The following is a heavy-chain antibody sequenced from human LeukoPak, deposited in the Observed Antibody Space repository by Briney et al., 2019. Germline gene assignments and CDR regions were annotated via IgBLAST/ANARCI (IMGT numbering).Heavy chain of an antibody. D-gene: IGHD3-9*01. CDR3: ARDGAPDILTGYRYPPDY. Sequence: RRASVKVSCKSSGYTFTDYYMHWVRQAPGQGLEWMGWIHPNSGSTNYAPKFQGRVTMTTDTSTSTAYMELRSLRSDDTAVYYCARDGAPDILTGYRYPPDYWGQGTLVTVSS. CDR1: GYTFTDYY. V-gene: IGHV1-2*02. J-gene: IGHJ4*02. CDR2: IHPNSGST.